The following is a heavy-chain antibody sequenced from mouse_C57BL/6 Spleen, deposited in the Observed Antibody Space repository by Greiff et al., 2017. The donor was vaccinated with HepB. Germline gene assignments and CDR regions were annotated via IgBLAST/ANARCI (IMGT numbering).Heavy chain of an antibody. CDR2: ISDGGSYT. V-gene: IGHV5-4*03. Sequence: EVKLVESGGGLVKPGGSLKLSCAASGFTFSSYAMSWVRQTPEKRLEWVATISDGGSYTYYPDNVKGRFTISRDNAKNNLYLQMSHLKSEDTAMYYCARRENDGSFDYWGQGTTLTVSS. CDR3: ARRENDGSFDY. D-gene: IGHD2-3*01. J-gene: IGHJ2*01. CDR1: GFTFSSYA.